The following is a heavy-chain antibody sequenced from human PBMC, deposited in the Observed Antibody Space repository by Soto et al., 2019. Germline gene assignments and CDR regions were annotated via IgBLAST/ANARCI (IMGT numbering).Heavy chain of an antibody. D-gene: IGHD2-15*01. CDR1: GGSISSGGYY. V-gene: IGHV4-31*03. Sequence: QVQLQESGPGLVKPSQTLSLTCTVSGGSISSGGYYWSWIRQHPGKGLEWIGYIYYSGSTYYNPSLKSRVTISVDTSTNQFSLKLSSVTAADTAVYYCARVYCSGGSCYSVWLDYWGQGTLVTVSS. CDR3: ARVYCSGGSCYSVWLDY. CDR2: IYYSGST. J-gene: IGHJ4*02.